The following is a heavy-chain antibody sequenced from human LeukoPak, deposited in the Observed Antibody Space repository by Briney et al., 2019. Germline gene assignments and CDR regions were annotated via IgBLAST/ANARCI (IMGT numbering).Heavy chain of an antibody. CDR2: IKQDGSEK. J-gene: IGHJ4*02. V-gene: IGHV3-7*01. Sequence: GGSLRLSCAASGFTFSSYWMSWVRQAPGKGLEWVANIKQDGSEKYYVDSVKGRFTISRDNAKNSLYLQMNSLRAEDTAVYYCARDRGSVYGSDYFDYWGQGTLVTVSS. CDR1: GFTFSSYW. CDR3: ARDRGSVYGSDYFDY. D-gene: IGHD3-16*02.